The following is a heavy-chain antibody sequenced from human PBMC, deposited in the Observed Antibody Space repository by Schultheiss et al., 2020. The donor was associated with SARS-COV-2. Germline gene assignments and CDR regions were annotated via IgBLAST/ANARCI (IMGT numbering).Heavy chain of an antibody. CDR3: ARDGSPVLRFLEWLGPYYFDY. V-gene: IGHV4-59*12. Sequence: SETLSLTCTVSGGSINSYYWSWIRQPPGKGLEWIGYIYYSGSTNYNPSLKSRVTISVDTSKNQFSLKLSSVTAADTAVYYCARDGSPVLRFLEWLGPYYFDYWGQGTLVTVSS. J-gene: IGHJ4*02. D-gene: IGHD3-3*01. CDR2: IYYSGST. CDR1: GGSINSYY.